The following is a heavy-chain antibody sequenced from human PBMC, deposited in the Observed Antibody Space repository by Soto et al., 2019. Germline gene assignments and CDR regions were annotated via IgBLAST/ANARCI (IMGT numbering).Heavy chain of an antibody. CDR1: SVSISSSSYT. Sequence: QLQLQESGPGLVKPSETLSLTCTVSSVSISSSSYTWGWIRQPPGKRLEWIGSIYYSGRTYYNPSLKSRITVSVDTSKNQFSLNLSSVTAADTAVYYCARLHGYCIRTSCAGYYAMDVWGQGTTVTVSS. CDR3: ARLHGYCIRTSCAGYYAMDV. D-gene: IGHD2-2*01. CDR2: IYYSGRT. J-gene: IGHJ6*02. V-gene: IGHV4-39*01.